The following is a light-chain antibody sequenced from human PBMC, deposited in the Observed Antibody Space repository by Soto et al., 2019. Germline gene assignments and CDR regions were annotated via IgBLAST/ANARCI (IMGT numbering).Light chain of an antibody. CDR3: QQYGRP. J-gene: IGKJ1*01. CDR2: GAS. CDR1: QSVTSDY. V-gene: IGKV3-20*01. Sequence: EIVLTHSPGTLSFSPGEMATLSFRAIQSVTSDYLAWYQQKPGQAPRLLIHGASSRATDIPDRFSGSGSGTDFTLTISRLEPEDFAVYYCQQYGRPFGQGTKVDIK.